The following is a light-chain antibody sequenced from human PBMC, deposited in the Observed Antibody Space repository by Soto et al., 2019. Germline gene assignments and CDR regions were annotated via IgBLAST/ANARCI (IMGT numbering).Light chain of an antibody. CDR3: QQSCSTPRT. CDR2: DAS. CDR1: QSISSW. J-gene: IGKJ1*01. V-gene: IGKV1-39*01. Sequence: DIQMTQSPSTLSASVGDRVTITCRASQSISSWLAWYQQKPGKAPKLLIYDASSLESGVPSRFSGSGSGTDLTLTISSLQPEDFATYYCQQSCSTPRTFGQGTKVDIK.